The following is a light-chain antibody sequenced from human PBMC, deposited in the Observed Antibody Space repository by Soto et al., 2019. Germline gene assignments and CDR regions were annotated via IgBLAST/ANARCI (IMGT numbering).Light chain of an antibody. CDR1: QSVSSSY. Sequence: EIVFTQSPGTLSLSPGERATLSCRASQSVSSSYLAWYQQKPGQAPRLLIYGASSRATGIPDRFSGSGSGTDFTLTISRLEPEDFAVYYCQKYGSSPQTFGQGTKLEIK. J-gene: IGKJ2*01. CDR2: GAS. V-gene: IGKV3-20*01. CDR3: QKYGSSPQT.